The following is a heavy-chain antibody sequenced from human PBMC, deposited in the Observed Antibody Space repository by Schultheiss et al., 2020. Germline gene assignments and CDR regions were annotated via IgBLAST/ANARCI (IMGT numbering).Heavy chain of an antibody. CDR2: TYYRSKWYN. J-gene: IGHJ5*02. CDR1: GDSVSSNSAA. D-gene: IGHD5-24*01. CDR3: AKSPDGYYNNNWFDP. Sequence: SQPLSLTCAISGDSVSSNSAAWNWIRQSPSRGLEWLGGTYYRSKWYNNYAVSVKSRITIIPDTSKNQFSLHLNSVTPEDTAVYYCAKSPDGYYNNNWFDPWGQGTLVTVAS. V-gene: IGHV6-1*01.